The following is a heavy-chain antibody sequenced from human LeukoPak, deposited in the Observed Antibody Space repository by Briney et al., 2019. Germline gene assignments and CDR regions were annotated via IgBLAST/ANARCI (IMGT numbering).Heavy chain of an antibody. J-gene: IGHJ4*02. CDR2: MNPNSGST. CDR3: ARGRSTGYPFYFEY. V-gene: IGHV1-8*03. Sequence: ASVKVSCKASGYTFTSYDISWVRQAPGQGLEWMGWMNPNSGSTGYAQKFQGRATITRNTSISTACMELSGLRSEHTAVYYCARGRSTGYPFYFEYWGQGTLVTVSS. D-gene: IGHD5-12*01. CDR1: GYTFTSYD.